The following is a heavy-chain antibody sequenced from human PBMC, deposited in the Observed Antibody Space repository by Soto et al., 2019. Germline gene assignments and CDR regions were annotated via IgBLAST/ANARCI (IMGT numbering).Heavy chain of an antibody. V-gene: IGHV4-34*01. CDR3: ARTLTGSDYGDYVPLYDAFAI. CDR2: INHSGST. D-gene: IGHD4-17*01. CDR1: SGSFSGYY. J-gene: IGHJ3*02. Sequence: QVQLQQWGAGLLKPSETLSLTCAVFSGSFSGYYWSWIRQPPGKGLEWIGEINHSGSTNYNPSLKSRVTISVDTSKNQFSLKLSSVTAADTAVYYCARTLTGSDYGDYVPLYDAFAIWGQGTMVTVSS.